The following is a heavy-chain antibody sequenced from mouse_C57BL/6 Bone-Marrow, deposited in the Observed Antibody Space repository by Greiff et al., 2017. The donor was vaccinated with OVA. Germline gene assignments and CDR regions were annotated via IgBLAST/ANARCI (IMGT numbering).Heavy chain of an antibody. V-gene: IGHV3-6*01. J-gene: IGHJ2*01. CDR2: ISYDGSN. CDR1: GYSITSGYY. D-gene: IGHD2-5*01. CDR3: ARVDYYSNYYFDY. Sequence: ESGPGLVKPSQSLSLTCSVTGYSITSGYYWNWIRQFPGNKLEWMGYISYDGSNNYNPSLKNRISITRDTSKNQFFLKLNSVTTEDTATYYCARVDYYSNYYFDYWGQGTTLTVSS.